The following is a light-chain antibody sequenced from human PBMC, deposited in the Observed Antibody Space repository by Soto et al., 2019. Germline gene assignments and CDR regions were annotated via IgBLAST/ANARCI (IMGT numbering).Light chain of an antibody. V-gene: IGKV3-11*01. CDR3: QQRSIWPPL. Sequence: EIVLTQSPATLSLSPGERVPLSCRASQSVSNYLAWYQQKPGQVPRLLIHDASNREPGIPARFSGSGSGTDVTLTITSLEPDDFGVYYCQQRSIWPPLFGPGTKVDIK. J-gene: IGKJ3*01. CDR2: DAS. CDR1: QSVSNY.